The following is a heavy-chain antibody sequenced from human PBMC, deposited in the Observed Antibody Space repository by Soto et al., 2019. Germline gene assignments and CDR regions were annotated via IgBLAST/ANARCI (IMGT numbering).Heavy chain of an antibody. CDR2: IYYGGST. J-gene: IGHJ5*02. CDR3: ARQRMTTVAKWFDP. Sequence: PSETLSLTCTVSGGSISSNDDYWGWIRQPPGKGLEYIGSIYYGGSTYYNPSLRSRVTISVDTSKNQFSLKLSSVTAADTAVYYCARQRMTTVAKWFDPWGPGSLVTVSS. CDR1: GGSISSNDDY. D-gene: IGHD4-17*01. V-gene: IGHV4-39*01.